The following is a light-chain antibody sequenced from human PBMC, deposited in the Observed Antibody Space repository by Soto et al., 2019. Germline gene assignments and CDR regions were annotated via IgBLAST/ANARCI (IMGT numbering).Light chain of an antibody. CDR3: ISYTGTSARYA. J-gene: IGLJ1*01. V-gene: IGLV2-14*03. CDR2: DVT. CDR1: SSDVGRYNY. Sequence: QSVLTQPASVSGSPGQSITISCTGTSSDVGRYNYVSWYQQYPGRAPKLIIFDVTNRPSGVSPRFSGSKSGNTASLTISGLQAADEADYYCISYTGTSARYAFGTGTKLTVL.